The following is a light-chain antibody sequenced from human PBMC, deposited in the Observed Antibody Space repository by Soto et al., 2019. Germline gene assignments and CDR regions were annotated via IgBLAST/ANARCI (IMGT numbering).Light chain of an antibody. J-gene: IGKJ5*01. Sequence: DIQMTQSPSSLSASVGDRVTITCRASQSISSYLNWYQQKPGKAPNLLIYAASSLQSGVPSRFSVRGSVTDFTLTISSLQPEDVATYYCQQSYNTLITFGHGTRLEIK. V-gene: IGKV1-39*01. CDR1: QSISSY. CDR3: QQSYNTLIT. CDR2: AAS.